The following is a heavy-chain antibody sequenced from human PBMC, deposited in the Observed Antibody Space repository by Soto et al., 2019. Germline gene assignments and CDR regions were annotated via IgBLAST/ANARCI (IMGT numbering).Heavy chain of an antibody. V-gene: IGHV4-4*07. J-gene: IGHJ4*02. CDR3: ARGPAKNWNSLAYFDY. Sequence: SETMSVTCSVSGGSISSYYCSWIRQPAGKGLEWIGRIYTSGSTNYNPSLKSRVTMSVDTSKNQFSLKLSSVTAADTAVYYCARGPAKNWNSLAYFDYCGQATLVTVSS. D-gene: IGHD1-7*01. CDR1: GGSISSYY. CDR2: IYTSGST.